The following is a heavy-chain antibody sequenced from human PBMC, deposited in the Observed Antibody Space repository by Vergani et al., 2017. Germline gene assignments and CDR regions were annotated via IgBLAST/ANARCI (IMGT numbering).Heavy chain of an antibody. CDR3: AMGGIWYYPDNLNWFDP. D-gene: IGHD2-15*01. V-gene: IGHV3-48*01. Sequence: EVQLVESGGGLVQPGGSLRLSCAASGFTFSSYSMHWVRQAPGQGLEWVSYISSSSSTIYYADSVKGRFTISRDNAKNSLYLQMNSLRAEDTAVYYCAMGGIWYYPDNLNWFDPWGQRTLVTVSS. CDR2: ISSSSSTI. J-gene: IGHJ5*02. CDR1: GFTFSSYS.